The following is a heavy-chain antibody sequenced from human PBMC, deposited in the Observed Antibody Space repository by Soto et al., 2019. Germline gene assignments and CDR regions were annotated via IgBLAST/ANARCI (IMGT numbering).Heavy chain of an antibody. CDR2: IYYSGST. Sequence: SETLSLTCTVSGGSICSCGYYWSWIRQHPGKGLEWIGYIYYSGSTYYNPSLKSRVTISVDTSKNQFSLKLSSVTAADTAVYYCARDLGARSLNWWFDPWGQGILVTVSS. J-gene: IGHJ5*02. V-gene: IGHV4-31*02. CDR1: GGSICSCGYY. D-gene: IGHD1-1*01. CDR3: ARDLGARSLNWWFDP.